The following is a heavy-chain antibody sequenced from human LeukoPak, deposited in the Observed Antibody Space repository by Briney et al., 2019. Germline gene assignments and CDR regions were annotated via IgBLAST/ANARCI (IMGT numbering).Heavy chain of an antibody. V-gene: IGHV1-69*04. CDR1: GGTFSSYA. D-gene: IGHD4-23*01. J-gene: IGHJ4*02. CDR2: IIPIFGIA. Sequence: SVKVSCKASGGTFSSYAISWVRQAPGQGLEWMGRIIPIFGIANYAQKFQGRVTITADKSTSTAYMELSSLRSEDTAVYFCARDWLDYGGWFDYWGQGTLVTVSS. CDR3: ARDWLDYGGWFDY.